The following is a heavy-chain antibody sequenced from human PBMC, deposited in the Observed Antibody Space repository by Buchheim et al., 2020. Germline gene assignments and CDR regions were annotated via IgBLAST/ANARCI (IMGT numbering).Heavy chain of an antibody. Sequence: QVQLVESGGGVVQPGRSLRLSCAASGFTFSSYAMHWVRQAPGKGLEWVAVISYDGSNKYYADSVKGRFTISRDNSKNTLYLQMNSLRAEDTAVYYCARVGPGGRPGPYYYYGMDVWGQGTT. CDR3: ARVGPGGRPGPYYYYGMDV. J-gene: IGHJ6*02. V-gene: IGHV3-30*04. CDR1: GFTFSSYA. D-gene: IGHD4-23*01. CDR2: ISYDGSNK.